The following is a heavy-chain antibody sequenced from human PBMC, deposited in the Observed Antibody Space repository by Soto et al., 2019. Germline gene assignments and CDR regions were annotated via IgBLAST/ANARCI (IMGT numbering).Heavy chain of an antibody. Sequence: ASVKVSCKASGYTFTSYGISWVRQAPGQGLEWMGWISAYNGNTNYAQKLQGRVTMTTDTSTSTAYMELRSLRSDDTAVYYCASAGFVVVVAAADAFDIWGQGTMVTVSS. J-gene: IGHJ3*02. CDR1: GYTFTSYG. D-gene: IGHD2-15*01. CDR2: ISAYNGNT. V-gene: IGHV1-18*01. CDR3: ASAGFVVVVAAADAFDI.